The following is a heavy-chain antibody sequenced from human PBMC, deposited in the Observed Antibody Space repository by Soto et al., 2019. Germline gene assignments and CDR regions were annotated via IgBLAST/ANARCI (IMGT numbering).Heavy chain of an antibody. CDR3: AKATATGGGAFDI. CDR1: GFTCSSYD. D-gene: IGHD2-8*02. CDR2: ILVGGST. J-gene: IGHJ3*02. Sequence: PRGSLRLSCAASGFTCSSYDMSWVRQAPGKGLEWVSTILVGGSTHYPDSVKGRFTISRDNSKNTVFLQMNSLTAGDTAVYYCAKATATGGGAFDICGQGTVVTVSS. V-gene: IGHV3-23*01.